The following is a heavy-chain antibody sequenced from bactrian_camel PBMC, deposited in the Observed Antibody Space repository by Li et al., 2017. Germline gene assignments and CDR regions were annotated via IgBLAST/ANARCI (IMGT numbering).Heavy chain of an antibody. CDR3: VGDTDVG. D-gene: IGHD5*01. Sequence: DVQLVESGGGLVQPGGSLRLSCTASGFAFSSYDMSWVRQAPGKGLEWVSSISPSGDSPSYPDSVKGRFTISRDNAKNTMYLQMNSLNPEDTAVYYCVGDTDVGWGQGTQVTVS. J-gene: IGHJ4*01. CDR2: ISPSGDSP. CDR1: GFAFSSYD. V-gene: IGHV3S40*01.